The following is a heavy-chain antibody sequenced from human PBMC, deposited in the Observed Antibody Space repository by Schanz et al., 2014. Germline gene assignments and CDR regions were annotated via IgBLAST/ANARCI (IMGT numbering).Heavy chain of an antibody. J-gene: IGHJ5*02. V-gene: IGHV1-8*01. D-gene: IGHD6-25*01. Sequence: QVQLVQSGAEVKKPGASVKVSCKASGYTFTSYGINWVRQAPGQGPEWMGWMQPDSGKTHYAEKCQRRVAMTRDVSISPAYMELSSLASEDTAVYYCARGQRRTIGRPFGPWGQGTLVTVSS. CDR3: ARGQRRTIGRPFGP. CDR1: GYTFTSYG. CDR2: MQPDSGKT.